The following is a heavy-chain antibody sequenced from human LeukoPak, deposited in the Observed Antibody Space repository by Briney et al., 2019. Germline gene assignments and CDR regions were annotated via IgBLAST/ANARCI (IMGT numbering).Heavy chain of an antibody. CDR1: GYTFISYD. D-gene: IGHD3-22*01. V-gene: IGHV1-8*01. J-gene: IGHJ4*02. CDR2: MNPNSGNT. Sequence: ASVKVSCKASGYTFISYDINWVRQATGQGLEWMGWMNPNSGNTGYAQKFQGRVTMTRNTSISTAYMELSSLRSEDTAVYYCARGGYDSSGYYPGYWGQGTLVTVSS. CDR3: ARGGYDSSGYYPGY.